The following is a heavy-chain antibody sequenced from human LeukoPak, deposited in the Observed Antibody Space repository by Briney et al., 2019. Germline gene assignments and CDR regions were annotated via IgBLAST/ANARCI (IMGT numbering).Heavy chain of an antibody. Sequence: SETLSLTCTVSGGSISSGGYYWSWIRQHPGKGLEWIGYIYYSGSTYYNPSLKSRVTISVDTSKNQFSPKLSSVTAADTAVYYCARYEWGYSYGKPHYFDYWGQGTLVTVSS. CDR2: IYYSGST. J-gene: IGHJ4*02. D-gene: IGHD5-18*01. CDR1: GGSISSGGYY. CDR3: ARYEWGYSYGKPHYFDY. V-gene: IGHV4-31*03.